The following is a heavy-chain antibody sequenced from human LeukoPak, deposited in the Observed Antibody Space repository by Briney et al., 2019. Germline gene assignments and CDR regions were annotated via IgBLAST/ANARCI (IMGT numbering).Heavy chain of an antibody. V-gene: IGHV3-23*01. Sequence: GVSLRLSCAASGFTFSSFAMSWVRQAPGKGLEWVSAISGSGVRTYYADSVKGRFTISRDISKNTLYLQMNSLRVEDTAVYYCARDRLGSTGWYQYFYHWGQGTLVTVSS. CDR3: ARDRLGSTGWYQYFYH. CDR2: ISGSGVRT. J-gene: IGHJ1*01. D-gene: IGHD6-19*01. CDR1: GFTFSSFA.